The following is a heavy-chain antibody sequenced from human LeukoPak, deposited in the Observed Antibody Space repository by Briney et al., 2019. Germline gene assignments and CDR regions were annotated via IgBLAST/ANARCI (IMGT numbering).Heavy chain of an antibody. D-gene: IGHD5-18*01. Sequence: GGSLRLSCAASGFTFGSYGMSWIRQAPGKGLEWVSDISNGGGTTYYADSVKGRFTISRDNAENSLYLQMNSLRAEDTAVYYCARGLSGYSYGYYFDYWGQGTLVTVSS. V-gene: IGHV3-48*04. CDR3: ARGLSGYSYGYYFDY. CDR1: GFTFGSYG. CDR2: ISNGGGTT. J-gene: IGHJ4*02.